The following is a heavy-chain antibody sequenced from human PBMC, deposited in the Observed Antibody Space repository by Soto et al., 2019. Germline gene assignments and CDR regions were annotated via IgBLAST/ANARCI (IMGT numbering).Heavy chain of an antibody. CDR2: IYYSGNT. D-gene: IGHD6-13*01. V-gene: IGHV4-31*03. CDR1: VGSISSGGFY. CDR3: ARVVQQLVPYFFDY. Sequence: TLSLTATVSVGSISSGGFYWSWILQHPGKGLEWIGYIYYSGNTYYNPSLKSRVTMSVDTSKNQFSLKLRSVTAADTAVYYCARVVQQLVPYFFDYWGQGTLVTVPQ. J-gene: IGHJ4*02.